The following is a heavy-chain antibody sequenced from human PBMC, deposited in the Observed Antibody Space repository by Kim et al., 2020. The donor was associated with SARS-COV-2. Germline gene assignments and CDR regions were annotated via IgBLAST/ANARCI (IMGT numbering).Heavy chain of an antibody. J-gene: IGHJ4*02. CDR1: GYTFTSYY. V-gene: IGHV1-46*01. D-gene: IGHD6-19*01. CDR2: INPSGGST. Sequence: ASVKVSCKASGYTFTSYYMHWVRQAPGQGLEWMGIINPSGGSTSYAQKFQGRVTMTRDTSTSTVYMELSSLRSEDTAVYYCARDPKGVSGIAVAGTGGYFDYWGQGTLVTVSS. CDR3: ARDPKGVSGIAVAGTGGYFDY.